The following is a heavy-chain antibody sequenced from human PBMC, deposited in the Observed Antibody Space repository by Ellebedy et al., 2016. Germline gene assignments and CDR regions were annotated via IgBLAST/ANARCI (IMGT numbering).Heavy chain of an antibody. V-gene: IGHV3-23*01. D-gene: IGHD7-27*01. Sequence: GGSLRLSCAASGFTFSSYSTGWVRQAPGKGLEWVSAISSRGDDTYYADSVKGRFTISRDNSKNTLFLQMNSLRGEDTAVYYCTTGDPAARTGDTDYWGQGTLVIVSS. CDR1: GFTFSSYS. CDR2: ISSRGDDT. CDR3: TTGDPAARTGDTDY. J-gene: IGHJ4*02.